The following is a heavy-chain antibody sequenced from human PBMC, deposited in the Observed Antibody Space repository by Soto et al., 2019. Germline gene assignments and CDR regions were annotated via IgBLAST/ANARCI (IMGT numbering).Heavy chain of an antibody. CDR2: INAGNGNT. Sequence: ASVKVSCKASGYTFTSYAMHWVRQAPGQRLEWMGWINAGNGNTKYSQKFQGRVTITRDTSASTAYMELSSLRSEDTAVYYCARGAAAGIENWFDPWGQGNLVTVSS. CDR3: ARGAAAGIENWFDP. V-gene: IGHV1-3*01. CDR1: GYTFTSYA. D-gene: IGHD6-13*01. J-gene: IGHJ5*02.